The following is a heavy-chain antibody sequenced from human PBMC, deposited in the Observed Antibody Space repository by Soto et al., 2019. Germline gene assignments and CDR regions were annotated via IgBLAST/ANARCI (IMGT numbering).Heavy chain of an antibody. D-gene: IGHD2-15*01. CDR2: FDPEDGET. CDR3: ATGGILSGGSGTGYFDY. J-gene: IGHJ4*02. CDR1: GYTLTELS. Sequence: ASVKVSCKVSGYTLTELSMHYVRQAPGKVLEWMGGFDPEDGETIYAQKFQGRVTMTEDTSTDTAYMELSSLRSEDTAVYYCATGGILSGGSGTGYFDYWGQGTLVTVSS. V-gene: IGHV1-24*01.